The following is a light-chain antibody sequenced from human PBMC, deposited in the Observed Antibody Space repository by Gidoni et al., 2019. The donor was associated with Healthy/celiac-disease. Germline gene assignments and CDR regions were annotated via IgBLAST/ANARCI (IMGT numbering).Light chain of an antibody. J-gene: IGKJ5*01. CDR1: QSVSSY. CDR3: QQRSNWPPT. Sequence: EIVLTQSPATLSLSPGDRATLSCRASQSVSSYLAWYQPKPGQALRLLIYAASTRATGIPARFSGSGSGTAFTLTIRSLEPEAFAVYYCQQRSNWPPTFGQGTRLEIK. V-gene: IGKV3-11*01. CDR2: AAS.